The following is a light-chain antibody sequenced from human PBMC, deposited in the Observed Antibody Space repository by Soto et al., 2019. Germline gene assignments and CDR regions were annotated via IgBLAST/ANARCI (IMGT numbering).Light chain of an antibody. V-gene: IGKV2-28*01. CDR2: LCS. J-gene: IGKJ4*01. CDR1: QSLLHSNGYNY. Sequence: DIVMTQSPLSLPVTPGEPASISCRSSQSLLHSNGYNYLDWYLQKPGQSPQLLIYLCSNRASGVPDRFSGSGSGTYFTLKISRVEAEDVGVYYCMQSLQSRTFGGGTKVEIK. CDR3: MQSLQSRT.